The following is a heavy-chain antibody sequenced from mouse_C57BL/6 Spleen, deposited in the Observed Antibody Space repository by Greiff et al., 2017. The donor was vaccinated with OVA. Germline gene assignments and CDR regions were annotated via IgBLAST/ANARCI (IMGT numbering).Heavy chain of an antibody. D-gene: IGHD3-2*02. Sequence: QVQLQQSGAELVKPGASVKLSCKASGYTFTSYWMHWVKQRPGQGLEWIGMIHPNSGSTNYNEKFKSKATLTVDKSSSTAYMQLSSLTSEDSAVYYCARSPDQLRLGFAYWGQGTLVTVSA. V-gene: IGHV1-64*01. CDR2: IHPNSGST. CDR1: GYTFTSYW. J-gene: IGHJ3*01. CDR3: ARSPDQLRLGFAY.